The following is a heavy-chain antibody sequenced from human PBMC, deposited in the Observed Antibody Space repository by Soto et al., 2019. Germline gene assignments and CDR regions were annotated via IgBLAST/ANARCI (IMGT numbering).Heavy chain of an antibody. CDR2: ISPYNGNT. CDR1: GGTFSSYT. V-gene: IGHV1-18*01. Sequence: ASVKVSCKASGGTFSSYTISWVRQAPGQGLEWMGRISPYNGNTNYAQKLQGRVTMTTDKSTSTAYMELRSLRSDDTAVYYCARVSGLDAFDIWGQGTMVTVSS. J-gene: IGHJ3*02. CDR3: ARVSGLDAFDI.